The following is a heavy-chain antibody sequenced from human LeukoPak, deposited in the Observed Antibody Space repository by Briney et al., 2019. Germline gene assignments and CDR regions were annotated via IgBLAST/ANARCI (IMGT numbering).Heavy chain of an antibody. J-gene: IGHJ4*02. CDR3: ARDLYGGTSATFDY. Sequence: ASVKVSCKASRYTFTDYYMHWVRQAPGQGLEWMGWINPKSGGTNYAQKFQGRVTMTSDTSISTAYMELSRLRSDNTAVYYCARDLYGGTSATFDYWGQGTLVTVSS. D-gene: IGHD4-23*01. CDR1: RYTFTDYY. V-gene: IGHV1-2*02. CDR2: INPKSGGT.